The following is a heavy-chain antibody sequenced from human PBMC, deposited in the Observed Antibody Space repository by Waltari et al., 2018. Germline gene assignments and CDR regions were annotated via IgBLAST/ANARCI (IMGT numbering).Heavy chain of an antibody. J-gene: IGHJ2*01. CDR2: NSPGDSDN. Sequence: VQLVQSGAEVKKPGESLKISCLGCGYSFTSYWIGWLRQMRGHGLEWMGINSPGDSDNTYSTCLHGQVAISADNPISTDYLQVSSLKASDNARYYCAGPSRGDGGNHSYCYFDHWGRGTLVTVSS. V-gene: IGHV5-51*04. CDR3: AGPSRGDGGNHSYCYFDH. D-gene: IGHD2-15*01. CDR1: GYSFTSYW.